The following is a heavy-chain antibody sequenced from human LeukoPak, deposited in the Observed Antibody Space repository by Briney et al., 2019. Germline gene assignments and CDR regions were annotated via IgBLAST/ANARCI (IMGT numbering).Heavy chain of an antibody. Sequence: ASVKVSCKASGYSFTTYALNGVRQAPGQGREWMGWINPNTGNPTYAQGFTGRFVFSLETSVNTAYLQISSLKAEDTAVYYCARASQPLGGLSFPDYWGQGTLVTVSS. V-gene: IGHV7-4-1*02. CDR2: INPNTGNP. CDR1: GYSFTTYA. J-gene: IGHJ4*02. D-gene: IGHD3-16*02. CDR3: ARASQPLGGLSFPDY.